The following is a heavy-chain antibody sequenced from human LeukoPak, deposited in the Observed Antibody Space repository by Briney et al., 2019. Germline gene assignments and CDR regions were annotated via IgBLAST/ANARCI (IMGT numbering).Heavy chain of an antibody. CDR2: IYHSGGT. CDR3: ARVGDSSSTLGYYYMDV. Sequence: SETLSLTCTVSGYSISSGYYWGWIRQPPGKGLEWIGSIYHSGGTYYNPSLKSRVTISVDTSKNQFSLKLSSVTAADTAVYYCARVGDSSSTLGYYYMDVWGKGTTVTVSS. CDR1: GYSISSGYY. D-gene: IGHD6-6*01. J-gene: IGHJ6*03. V-gene: IGHV4-38-2*02.